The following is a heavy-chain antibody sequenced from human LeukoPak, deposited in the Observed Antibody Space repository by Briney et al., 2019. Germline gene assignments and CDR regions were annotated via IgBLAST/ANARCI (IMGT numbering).Heavy chain of an antibody. CDR2: INHSGST. V-gene: IGHV4-34*01. D-gene: IGHD3-10*01. Sequence: SETLSLACAVYVGSFSGYYWSWIRQPPGKGLEWIGEINHSGSTNYNSSLKSRVTISVDTSKNQFSLKLSSVTAADTAVYYCARGYYGSGSHCCHMDVWGKGTTITVS. J-gene: IGHJ6*03. CDR1: VGSFSGYY. CDR3: ARGYYGSGSHCCHMDV.